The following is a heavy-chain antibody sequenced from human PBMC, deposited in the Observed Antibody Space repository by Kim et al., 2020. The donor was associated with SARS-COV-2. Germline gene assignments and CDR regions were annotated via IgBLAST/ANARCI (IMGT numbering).Heavy chain of an antibody. CDR3: ARPAYCGGDCFWYFDL. D-gene: IGHD2-21*02. CDR1: GGSIINYY. V-gene: IGHV4-59*13. J-gene: IGHJ2*01. Sequence: SETLSLTCTVSGGSIINYYWTWLRQPPGKGLEWLGYVYYTGSTRYNPSLKSRVTISLDTSKNQFSLRLSSVTAADTAAYYCARPAYCGGDCFWYFDLWGRGTLVTVSS. CDR2: VYYTGST.